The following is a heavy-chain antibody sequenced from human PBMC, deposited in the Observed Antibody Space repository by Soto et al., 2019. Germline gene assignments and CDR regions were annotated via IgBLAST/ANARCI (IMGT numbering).Heavy chain of an antibody. CDR2: ISPDGSNT. CDR1: GFSFSSYW. V-gene: IGHV3-74*01. Sequence: GGSLRLSCTASGFSFSSYWMHWVRQAPGKGLVWVSRISPDGSNTIYADSVGGRFTISRDNAKNTLFLQMNSLRAEDTAVYYCARQFTNNPIDYWGQGTQVTVSS. CDR3: ARQFTNNPIDY. J-gene: IGHJ4*02.